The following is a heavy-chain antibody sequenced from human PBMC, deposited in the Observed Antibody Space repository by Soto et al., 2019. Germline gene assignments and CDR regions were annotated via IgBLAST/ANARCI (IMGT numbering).Heavy chain of an antibody. CDR2: IYPGDSDT. CDR1: GNSFTSYW. D-gene: IGHD6-6*01. J-gene: IGHJ2*01. Sequence: PXESLKLSCQGSGNSFTSYWSGWVRQMPRKGLEWMGIIYPGDSDTRYSPSFQGQVTISADKSISTAYLQWSSLKASDTAMYYCERIEARLPGYFDLWGRGTLVTVSS. V-gene: IGHV5-51*01. CDR3: ERIEARLPGYFDL.